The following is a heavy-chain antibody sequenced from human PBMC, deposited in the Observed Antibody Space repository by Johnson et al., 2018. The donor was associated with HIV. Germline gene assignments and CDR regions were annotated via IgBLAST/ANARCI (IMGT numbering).Heavy chain of an antibody. CDR3: AKAAYSSGWRNDAFDI. D-gene: IGHD6-19*01. J-gene: IGHJ3*02. Sequence: QVQLLESGGGVVQPGRSLRLSCAASGFTFSSYAMHWVRQAPGKGLEWVAVISYDGSNKYYADSVKGRFTISRDNSKNTLYLQMNSLRAEDTAVYYCAKAAYSSGWRNDAFDIWGQGTMVTVSS. CDR2: ISYDGSNK. CDR1: GFTFSSYA. V-gene: IGHV3-30-3*01.